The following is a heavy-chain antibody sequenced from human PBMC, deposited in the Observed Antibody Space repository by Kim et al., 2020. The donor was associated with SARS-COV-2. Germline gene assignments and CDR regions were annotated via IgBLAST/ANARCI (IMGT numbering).Heavy chain of an antibody. CDR2: ISYDGSNK. J-gene: IGHJ6*02. D-gene: IGHD3-9*01. CDR1: GFTFSSYG. Sequence: GGSLRLSCAASGFTFSSYGMHWVRQAPGKGLEWVAVISYDGSNKYYADSVKGRFTIYRDNSKNTLYLQMNSLRAEDTAVYYCAKAQYYDILTGYGTYGMDVWGQGTTVTVSS. V-gene: IGHV3-30*18. CDR3: AKAQYYDILTGYGTYGMDV.